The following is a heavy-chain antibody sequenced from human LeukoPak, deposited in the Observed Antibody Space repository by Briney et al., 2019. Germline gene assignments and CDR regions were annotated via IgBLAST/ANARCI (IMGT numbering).Heavy chain of an antibody. D-gene: IGHD1-26*01. V-gene: IGHV3-30*18. Sequence: PGGSLRLSCAASGFTFSSYDMHWVRQAPGKGLEWVAVISYDGSNKYYADSVKGRFTISRDNSKNTLYLQMNSLRAEDTAVYYCAKESGIVGATREDYWGQGTLVTV. CDR3: AKESGIVGATREDY. CDR2: ISYDGSNK. CDR1: GFTFSSYD. J-gene: IGHJ4*02.